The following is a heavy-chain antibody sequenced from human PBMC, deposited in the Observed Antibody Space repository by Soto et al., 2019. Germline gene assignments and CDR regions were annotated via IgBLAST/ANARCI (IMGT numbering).Heavy chain of an antibody. J-gene: IGHJ4*02. V-gene: IGHV4-4*02. D-gene: IGHD6-13*01. CDR3: ARGLPLAAAGSTTVFDY. Sequence: KPSETLSLTCAVSGGSISSSNWWSWVRQPPGKGLEWIGEIYHSGSTNYNPSLKSRVTISVDKSKNQFSLKLSSVTAADTAVYYCARGLPLAAAGSTTVFDYWGQGTLVTVS. CDR2: IYHSGST. CDR1: GGSISSSNW.